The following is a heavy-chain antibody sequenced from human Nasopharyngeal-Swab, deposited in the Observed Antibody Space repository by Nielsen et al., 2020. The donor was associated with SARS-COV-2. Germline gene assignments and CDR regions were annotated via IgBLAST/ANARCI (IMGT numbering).Heavy chain of an antibody. D-gene: IGHD2-2*01. V-gene: IGHV3-30-3*01. CDR1: GFTFSSYA. J-gene: IGHJ6*03. CDR3: ARGRYCSTTSCYAAYYYHYVDV. CDR2: ISYDGSNK. Sequence: LSLTCAASGFTFSSYAVHWVRQAPGKGLEWVAVISYDGSNKYYADSVKGRFTISRDNSKNTLYLQMDSLRAEDTAVYYCARGRYCSTTSCYAAYYYHYVDVWDKGTMVTVSS.